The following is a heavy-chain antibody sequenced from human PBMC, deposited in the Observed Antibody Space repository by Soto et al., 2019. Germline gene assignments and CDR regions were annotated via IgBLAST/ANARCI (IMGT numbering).Heavy chain of an antibody. Sequence: GGSQRVCWTAAGFTCGDYARSWFSQAPGKGLEWVGFIRSKAYGGTTEYAASVKGRFTISRDDSKSIAYLQMNSLKTEDTAVYYCSDLYSSGWSGAFDISGQGPMVTVSS. CDR3: SDLYSSGWSGAFDI. V-gene: IGHV3-49*03. CDR1: GFTCGDYA. D-gene: IGHD6-19*01. J-gene: IGHJ3*02. CDR2: IRSKAYGGTT.